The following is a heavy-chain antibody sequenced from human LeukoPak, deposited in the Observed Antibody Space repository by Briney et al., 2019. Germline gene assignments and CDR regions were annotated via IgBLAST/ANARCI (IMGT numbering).Heavy chain of an antibody. V-gene: IGHV1-46*01. D-gene: IGHD3-3*01. CDR3: ATVRRFLEWLFDY. CDR1: GYTFTSYY. Sequence: ASVKVSCKASGYTFTSYYMHWVRQAPGQGLEWMGIINPSGGSTSYAQKFQGRVTMTEDTSTDTAYMELSSLRSEDTAVYYCATVRRFLEWLFDYWGQGTLVTVSS. J-gene: IGHJ4*02. CDR2: INPSGGST.